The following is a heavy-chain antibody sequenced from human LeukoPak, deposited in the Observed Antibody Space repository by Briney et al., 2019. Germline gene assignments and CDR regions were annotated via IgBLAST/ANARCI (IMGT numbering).Heavy chain of an antibody. V-gene: IGHV6-1*01. CDR3: ARTEFLQQVKWFEP. CDR2: TYCRSQWYN. CDR1: GDSVSNKRVA. Sequence: SQTLSLTCAISGDSVSNKRVAWNWIRQSPSRGLEWLGRTYCRSQWYNDYAVSVQSRIAINPDTSKNQFSLQLNSVTPEDTAVYYCARTEFLQQVKWFEPWGQGTLVTVSS. J-gene: IGHJ5*02. D-gene: IGHD6-13*01.